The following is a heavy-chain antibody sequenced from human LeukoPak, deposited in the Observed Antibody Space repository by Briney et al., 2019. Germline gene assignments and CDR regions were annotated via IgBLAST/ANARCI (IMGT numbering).Heavy chain of an antibody. D-gene: IGHD4-11*01. Sequence: PWASVKVSCKASGGTFSSYAISWVRQAPGQGLEWMGGIIPIFGTANYAQKFQGRVTITADESTSTAYMELSSLSSEDTAVYYCATTRFTVTTPRYYYGMDVWGKGTTVTVSS. CDR2: IIPIFGTA. CDR1: GGTFSSYA. J-gene: IGHJ6*04. CDR3: ATTRFTVTTPRYYYGMDV. V-gene: IGHV1-69*13.